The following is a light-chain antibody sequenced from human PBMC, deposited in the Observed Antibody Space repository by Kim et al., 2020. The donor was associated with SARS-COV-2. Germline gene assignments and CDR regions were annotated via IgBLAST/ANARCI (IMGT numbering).Light chain of an antibody. CDR3: CSYAGSSTYV. CDR1: SSDVGSYNL. Sequence: QSALTQPASVSGSPGQSITISCTGTSSDVGSYNLVSWYQQHPGKAPKLMIYEGSKRPSGVSNRFSGSKSGNTASLTISGLQAEDEADYYCCSYAGSSTYVFGTGAKVLVL. V-gene: IGLV2-23*01. CDR2: EGS. J-gene: IGLJ1*01.